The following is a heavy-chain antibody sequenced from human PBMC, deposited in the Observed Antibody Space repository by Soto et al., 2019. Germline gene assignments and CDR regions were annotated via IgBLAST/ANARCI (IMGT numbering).Heavy chain of an antibody. Sequence: LSLSCQASGFTFSSYGMHWVRQAPGKGLEWVAVIWYDGSDKYYGDSVKGRFIISRDNSKSTVYLQLNSLRAEDTAMYYCAKKGYDSSGQYSYYFDYWGQVTLGTFSS. J-gene: IGHJ4*02. CDR2: IWYDGSDK. D-gene: IGHD3-22*01. CDR3: AKKGYDSSGQYSYYFDY. CDR1: GFTFSSYG. V-gene: IGHV3-30*18.